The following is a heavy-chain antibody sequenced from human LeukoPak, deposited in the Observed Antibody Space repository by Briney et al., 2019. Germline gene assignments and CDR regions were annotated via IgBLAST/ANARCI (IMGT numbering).Heavy chain of an antibody. D-gene: IGHD5-18*01. CDR3: ARDPDTAMVDYYYGMDV. CDR2: IHYSGET. J-gene: IGHJ6*02. Sequence: SETLSLTCTVSGASISSYYWTWIRQPPGKGLGGIGYIHYSGETKCNPSLKSRVTISVDTSKNQVSLQLNSVTAADTAVYYCARDPDTAMVDYYYGMDVWGQGTTVTVSS. V-gene: IGHV4-59*12. CDR1: GASISSYY.